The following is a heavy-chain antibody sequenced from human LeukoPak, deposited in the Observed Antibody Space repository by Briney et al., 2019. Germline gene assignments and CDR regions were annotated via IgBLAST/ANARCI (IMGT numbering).Heavy chain of an antibody. Sequence: ASVKVSGKASGFTFTGYYMHWVRQAPGQGLEWMGWINPNSGGTNYAQKFQGRVTMTRDTSISTTYMELSRLRSDDTAVYYCARDLGISGWYAPPLGYFDYWGQGTLVTVSS. CDR2: INPNSGGT. D-gene: IGHD6-19*01. CDR3: ARDLGISGWYAPPLGYFDY. J-gene: IGHJ4*02. V-gene: IGHV1-2*02. CDR1: GFTFTGYY.